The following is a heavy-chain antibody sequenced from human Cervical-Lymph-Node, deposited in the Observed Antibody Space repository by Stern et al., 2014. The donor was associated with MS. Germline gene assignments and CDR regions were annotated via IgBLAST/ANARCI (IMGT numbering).Heavy chain of an antibody. CDR2: INPNTGGP. V-gene: IGHV7-4-1*02. J-gene: IGHJ4*02. CDR1: GYSFTTSA. Sequence: QDQLVQSGSELKKPGASVKVSCKTSGYSFTTSALNWVRQAPGQGLEWMGWINPNTGGPLYAQAFAGRFVFSLDTSVRTAYLQINNLKAEDSAIYYCATQGASGFGVSPTGYWGQGTLVTVSS. D-gene: IGHD1-26*01. CDR3: ATQGASGFGVSPTGY.